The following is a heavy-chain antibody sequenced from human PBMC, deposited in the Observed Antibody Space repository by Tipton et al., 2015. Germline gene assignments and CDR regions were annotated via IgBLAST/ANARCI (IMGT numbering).Heavy chain of an antibody. Sequence: TLSLTCDVSGYSISSGYYWSWIRQPPGKGLEWIGSFFHSGNTFHNPSLRSRVIISVDTSKNQFSLTLNSVAAADAAVYYCARDLEHGMDVWGHGTTVTVS. CDR3: ARDLEHGMDV. V-gene: IGHV4-38-2*02. D-gene: IGHD5-24*01. CDR1: GYSISSGYY. CDR2: FFHSGNT. J-gene: IGHJ6*02.